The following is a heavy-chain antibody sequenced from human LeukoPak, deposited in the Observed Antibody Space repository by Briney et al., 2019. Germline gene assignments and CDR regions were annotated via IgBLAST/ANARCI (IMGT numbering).Heavy chain of an antibody. Sequence: GGSLRLSCAASGFIYSHYGMHWVRQAPGKGLEWVAVIWSDGSNRFYAGSVKGRFTISRDNSKNTLYLQMNSLRAEDTAVYYCAMWGATTVYRGKGTLVTVSS. CDR2: IWSDGSNR. CDR3: AMWGATTVY. J-gene: IGHJ4*02. V-gene: IGHV3-33*01. CDR1: GFIYSHYG. D-gene: IGHD1-26*01.